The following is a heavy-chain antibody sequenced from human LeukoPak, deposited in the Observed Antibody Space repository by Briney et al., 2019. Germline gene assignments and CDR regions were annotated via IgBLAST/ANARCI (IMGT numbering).Heavy chain of an antibody. Sequence: PGGSLRLSCAASGFTFSNYWMNWVRQASGKGLEWVANINQDGSDKYYVDSVKGRFTISRDNAKTSLYLQMNSLRVEDTAVYYCARGTGWYPDYWGQGTLVTVSS. CDR2: INQDGSDK. J-gene: IGHJ4*02. D-gene: IGHD6-19*01. CDR3: ARGTGWYPDY. CDR1: GFTFSNYW. V-gene: IGHV3-7*01.